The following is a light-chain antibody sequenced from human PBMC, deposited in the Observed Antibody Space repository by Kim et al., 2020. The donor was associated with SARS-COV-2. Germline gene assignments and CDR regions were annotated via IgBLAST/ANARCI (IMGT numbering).Light chain of an antibody. CDR1: KLGDKY. Sequence: MSPGQTASITCSGSKLGDKYAYWYQKKPGQSPVLVIYQHTKRPSVISQRFSGSSSGNTATLTISRAQTMDEADYYCQAWDSSTAVFGGGTKLTVL. CDR2: QHT. J-gene: IGLJ3*02. CDR3: QAWDSSTAV. V-gene: IGLV3-1*01.